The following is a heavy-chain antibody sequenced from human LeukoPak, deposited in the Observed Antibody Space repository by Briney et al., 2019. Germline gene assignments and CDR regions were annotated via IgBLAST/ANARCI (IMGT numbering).Heavy chain of an antibody. J-gene: IGHJ6*02. CDR1: GSSISSSTW. Sequence: SETLSLTCAVSGSSISSSTWWTWVRQAPGKGLEWIGEVFYSGSTNYNPSLKSRVTVSVDTSKNQFSLKLSSVTAADTAVYYCARGAGNYYFYGMDVWGQGTTVPVSS. CDR2: VFYSGST. CDR3: ARGAGNYYFYGMDV. V-gene: IGHV4-4*02.